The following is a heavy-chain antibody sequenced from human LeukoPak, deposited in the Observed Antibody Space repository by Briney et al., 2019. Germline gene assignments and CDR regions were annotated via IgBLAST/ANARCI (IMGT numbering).Heavy chain of an antibody. CDR2: INHSGST. V-gene: IGHV4-34*01. CDR1: GGSFSGYY. CDR3: ARSMVTYYYDSSGYYDY. D-gene: IGHD3-22*01. Sequence: SETLSLTRAVYGGSFSGYYWSWIRQPPGKGLEWIGEINHSGSTNYNPSLKSRVTISVDTSKNQFSLKLSSVTAADTAVYYCARSMVTYYYDSSGYYDYWGQGTLVTVSS. J-gene: IGHJ4*02.